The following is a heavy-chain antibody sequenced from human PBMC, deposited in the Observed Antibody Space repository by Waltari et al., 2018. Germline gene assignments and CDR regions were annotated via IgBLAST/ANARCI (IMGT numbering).Heavy chain of an antibody. J-gene: IGHJ4*02. CDR2: IYYSGTT. V-gene: IGHV4-39*01. D-gene: IGHD1-26*01. Sequence: QLQLQESGPGLVKPSETLSLTCTVSGDSINTRDYYWAWIGQPSGKGLEWIGSIYYSGTTYYQPTLKNRVSISLHASESQFSLRLTSVTAADTAVYFCARQFLGANLFYFDYWGRGALVAVSS. CDR1: GDSINTRDYY. CDR3: ARQFLGANLFYFDY.